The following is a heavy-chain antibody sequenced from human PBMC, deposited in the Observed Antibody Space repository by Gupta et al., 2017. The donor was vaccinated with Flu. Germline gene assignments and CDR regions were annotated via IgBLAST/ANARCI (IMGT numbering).Heavy chain of an antibody. D-gene: IGHD6-13*01. CDR2: IFSNDEK. Sequence: QVTLKESGPVLVKPTETLTLTCTVSGFSLSNARMGVRWIRQPPGKALECLAHIFSNDEKSYSTSLKSRLTISKDTSKSQVVLTMTNMDPVDTATYDCARIGHLAAAVSYWYFDLWGRGTLVTVSS. J-gene: IGHJ2*01. CDR3: ARIGHLAAAVSYWYFDL. CDR1: GFSLSNARMG. V-gene: IGHV2-26*01.